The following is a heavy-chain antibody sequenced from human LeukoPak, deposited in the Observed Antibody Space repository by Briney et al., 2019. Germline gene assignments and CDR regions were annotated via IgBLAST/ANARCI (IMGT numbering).Heavy chain of an antibody. Sequence: ASVKVSCKASRSIFKTYDIHWVRQTRGQGLEWMAWMNPKTGTTGYATTFQGRISMTSNTSISTAYMELSSVRPEDTGIYYCARGLLGYYYYYMDVWGEGTTVTVSS. CDR2: MNPKTGTT. CDR3: ARGLLGYYYYYMDV. V-gene: IGHV1-8*01. J-gene: IGHJ6*03. D-gene: IGHD2-21*01. CDR1: RSIFKTYD.